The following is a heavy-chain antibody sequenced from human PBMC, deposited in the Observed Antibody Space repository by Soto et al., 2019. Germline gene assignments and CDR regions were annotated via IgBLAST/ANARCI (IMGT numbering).Heavy chain of an antibody. J-gene: IGHJ6*02. V-gene: IGHV3-30*18. CDR2: ISYDGSNK. CDR1: GFTFSSYG. D-gene: IGHD3-3*01. CDR3: AKDNDFWSGYPDYYYGMDV. Sequence: PGRSLRLSCAASGFTFSSYGMHWVRQAPGKGLEWVAVISYDGSNKYYADSVKGRFTISRDNSKNTLYLQMNSLRAEDTAVYYCAKDNDFWSGYPDYYYGMDVWGQGTTVTVSS.